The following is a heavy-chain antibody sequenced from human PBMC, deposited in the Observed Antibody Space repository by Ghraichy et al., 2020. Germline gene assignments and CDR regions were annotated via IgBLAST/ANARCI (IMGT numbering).Heavy chain of an antibody. V-gene: IGHV3-30*18. D-gene: IGHD6-25*01. CDR1: GFTFSISD. Sequence: SLNISCAASGFTFSISDMHWVRQAPGKGLEWVAHVTPNGRNNYYADSVKGRFTISRDNSRNTVYLQMNSLRADHTAVYFCANGPRSGAFDIWGQGTMVTVSS. CDR3: ANGPRSGAFDI. J-gene: IGHJ3*02. CDR2: VTPNGRNN.